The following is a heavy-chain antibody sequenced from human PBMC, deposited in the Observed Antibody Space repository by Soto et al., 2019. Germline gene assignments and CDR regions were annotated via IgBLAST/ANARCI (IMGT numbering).Heavy chain of an antibody. J-gene: IGHJ4*01. Sequence: ASVKVSCKASGYTFTNYAMHWVRQAPGQRLEWMGWINGGNGNTKYSQKFRDSVTITRDTSASTAYMELSSLTSEDAGVYYCARDGAVTGNITLDYSGHGTLVTVS. CDR2: INGGNGNT. CDR3: ARDGAVTGNITLDY. V-gene: IGHV1-3*01. CDR1: GYTFTNYA. D-gene: IGHD6-19*01.